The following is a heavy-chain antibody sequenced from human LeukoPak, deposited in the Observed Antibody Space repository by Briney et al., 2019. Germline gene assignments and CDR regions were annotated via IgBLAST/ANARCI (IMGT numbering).Heavy chain of an antibody. CDR3: AREIGGGLHYFHS. V-gene: IGHV3-53*01. CDR2: LYNDAFDSTT. Sequence: GGSLRLSCVGSGFTVSSSFMSWVGQAPGKGLEWVSNLYNDAFDSTTHYADSVKGRFTISRDNSQDTLYLQMNSLRAEDTAMYYCAREIGGGLHYFHSWGQGTPVTVSS. D-gene: IGHD1-26*01. J-gene: IGHJ4*02. CDR1: GFTVSSSF.